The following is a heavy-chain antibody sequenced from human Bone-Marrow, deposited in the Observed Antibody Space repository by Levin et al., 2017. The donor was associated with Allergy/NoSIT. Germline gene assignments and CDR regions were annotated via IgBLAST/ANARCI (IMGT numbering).Heavy chain of an antibody. CDR2: IYYSGST. CDR3: AARPHSGWYYYYYMDV. D-gene: IGHD6-19*01. Sequence: TSETLSLTCTVSGGSISSSSYYWGWIRQPPGKGLEWIGSIYYSGSTYYNPSLKSRVTISVDTSKNQFSLKLSSVTAADTAVYYCAARPHSGWYYYYYMDVWGKGTTVTVSS. CDR1: GGSISSSSYY. J-gene: IGHJ6*03. V-gene: IGHV4-39*01.